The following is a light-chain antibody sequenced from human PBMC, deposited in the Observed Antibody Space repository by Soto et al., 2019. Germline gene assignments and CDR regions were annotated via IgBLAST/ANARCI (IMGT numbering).Light chain of an antibody. V-gene: IGLV2-14*01. CDR1: SSDIGNYDY. J-gene: IGLJ1*01. CDR2: EVS. Sequence: QSALTQPASVSGSPGQSITISCTGTSSDIGNYDYVSWFQQHPGKAPKLLISEVSNRPSGVSYRFSGSKSGTTASLTISGLQAEDEADYYCSSYTRTSSYVFGGGTTVTVL. CDR3: SSYTRTSSYV.